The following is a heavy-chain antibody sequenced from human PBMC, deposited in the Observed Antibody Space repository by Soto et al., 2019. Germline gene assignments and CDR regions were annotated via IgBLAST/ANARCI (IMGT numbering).Heavy chain of an antibody. CDR3: ARDRRLVATITRANWFDP. CDR1: GYTLTELS. CDR2: FDPEDGNT. Sequence: GASVKVSCKVSGYTLTELSMHWVRQAPGKGLEWMGGFDPEDGNTNYAQKLQGRVTMTTDTSTSTAYMELRSLRSDDTAVYYCARDRRLVATITRANWFDPWGQGTLVTVSS. V-gene: IGHV1-24*01. J-gene: IGHJ5*02. D-gene: IGHD5-12*01.